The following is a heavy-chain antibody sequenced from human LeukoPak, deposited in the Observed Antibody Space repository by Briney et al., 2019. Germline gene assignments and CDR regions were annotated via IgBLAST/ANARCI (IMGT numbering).Heavy chain of an antibody. J-gene: IGHJ4*02. CDR2: ISGRGDTT. Sequence: GGTLRLSCAASGFTFSSYGMSWVRQAPGMVLEWVSAISGRGDTTYYADSVRGRFTISRDNPKNTVYLQMNSLRAEDTAIYFCAKEALPGIAVAGRVYWGQGTLVTVSS. CDR1: GFTFSSYG. V-gene: IGHV3-23*01. CDR3: AKEALPGIAVAGRVY. D-gene: IGHD6-19*01.